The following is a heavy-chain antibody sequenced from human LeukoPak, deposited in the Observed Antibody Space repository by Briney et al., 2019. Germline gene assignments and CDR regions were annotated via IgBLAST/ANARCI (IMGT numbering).Heavy chain of an antibody. Sequence: HPGGSLRLSCAASGFTFSSYAMNWVRQAPGKGLDWDSVISGSVGSTDYADAEKGRFTIYRNNSKNTLYLQMNSLRTEDTAVYYCAKSPPRISGTTIDYWGQGPLVTVSS. CDR3: AKSPPRISGTTIDY. J-gene: IGHJ4*02. D-gene: IGHD1/OR15-1a*01. CDR1: GFTFSSYA. CDR2: ISGSVGST. V-gene: IGHV3-23*01.